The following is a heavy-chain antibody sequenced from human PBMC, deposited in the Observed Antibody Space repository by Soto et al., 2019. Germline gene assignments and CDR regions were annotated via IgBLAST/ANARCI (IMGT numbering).Heavy chain of an antibody. D-gene: IGHD6-19*01. CDR2: TTTYNGNT. J-gene: IGHJ4*02. Sequence: QVQLVQSGAEVKKPGASVKVSCKTSGYGFTAYGITWVRQAPGQGFEWMGRTTTYNGNTKYAQKVQGRVTMTADTSTSTAYMELRSLRFGDTAVYYCARDNGQWLVDWGQGTLVTVSS. V-gene: IGHV1-18*01. CDR1: GYGFTAYG. CDR3: ARDNGQWLVD.